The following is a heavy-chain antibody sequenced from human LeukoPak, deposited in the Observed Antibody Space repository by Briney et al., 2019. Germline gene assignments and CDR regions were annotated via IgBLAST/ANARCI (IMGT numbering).Heavy chain of an antibody. CDR1: GFTFSSYG. CDR3: AKDSLGYCSSTSCYAFYYYYYMDV. Sequence: GGSLRLSCAASGFTFSSYGMHWVRQAPGKGLEWVAFIRYDGSNKYYADSVKGRFTISRDNSKNTLYLQMNSLRAEDTAVYYCAKDSLGYCSSTSCYAFYYYYYMDVWGKGTTVIVSS. J-gene: IGHJ6*03. V-gene: IGHV3-30*02. D-gene: IGHD2-2*01. CDR2: IRYDGSNK.